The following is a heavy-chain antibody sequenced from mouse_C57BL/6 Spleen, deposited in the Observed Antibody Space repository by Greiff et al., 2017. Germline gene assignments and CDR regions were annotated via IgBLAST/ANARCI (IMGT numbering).Heavy chain of an antibody. CDR3: ARSYSNYGGYFDV. CDR1: GYSITSDY. V-gene: IGHV3-8*01. D-gene: IGHD2-5*01. CDR2: ISYSGST. J-gene: IGHJ1*03. Sequence: EVQLVESGPGLAKPSQTLSLTCSVTGYSITSDYWNWIRTFPGNKLEYMGYISYSGSTYYNPSLKSRISITRDTSKNQYYLQLNSVTTEDTATYYCARSYSNYGGYFDVWGTGTTVTVSS.